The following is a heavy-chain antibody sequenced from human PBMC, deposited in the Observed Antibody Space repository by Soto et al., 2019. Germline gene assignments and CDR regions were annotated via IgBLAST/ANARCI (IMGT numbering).Heavy chain of an antibody. V-gene: IGHV3-23*01. CDR1: GFSLSSHA. Sequence: PGGSLRLSCVASGFSLSSHAVSWVRQTPEKGLEWVSSISDSGATSSYADFVKGRFTVSRDNSRNTLYLQMDSLRVEDTAVYYCAKEYSTSFDYWGQGTPVTVSS. CDR3: AKEYSTSFDY. J-gene: IGHJ4*02. D-gene: IGHD6-6*01. CDR2: ISDSGATS.